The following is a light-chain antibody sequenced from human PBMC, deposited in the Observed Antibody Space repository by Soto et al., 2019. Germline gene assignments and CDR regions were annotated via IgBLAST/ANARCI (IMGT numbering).Light chain of an antibody. J-gene: IGLJ2*01. V-gene: IGLV7-46*01. CDR3: LLSYRGAGEV. CDR1: TGAVTSGHY. Sequence: QAVVTQEPSLTVSPGGTVTLTCGSSTGAVTSGHYPYWFQQKPGQAPRTLIYDTSNKHSWTPARFSGSLLGGKATLTLSGAQPEDAADYYCLLSYRGAGEVFGGGTKVTVL. CDR2: DTS.